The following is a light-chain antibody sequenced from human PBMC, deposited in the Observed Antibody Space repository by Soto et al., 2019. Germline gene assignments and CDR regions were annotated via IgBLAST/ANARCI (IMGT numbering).Light chain of an antibody. CDR1: QNIYSY. CDR2: SAS. V-gene: IGKV1-39*01. J-gene: IGKJ1*01. CDR3: QQSYKTPLA. Sequence: DIQMTQFPTSLSASVGDRVTITCRASQNIYSYLNWYQQKPGRAPKLLIYSASNLQRGVPSRFSAGGSGTDFTLTITTLQPEDFAVYFCQQSYKTPLAFAQGTKV.